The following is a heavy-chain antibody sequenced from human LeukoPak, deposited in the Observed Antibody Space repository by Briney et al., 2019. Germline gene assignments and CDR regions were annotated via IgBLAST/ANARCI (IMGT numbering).Heavy chain of an antibody. D-gene: IGHD4-11*01. V-gene: IGHV1-18*01. Sequence: ASVKVSCKASGYTFTSYGISWVRQAPGQGLEWMGWVSAYNGNTNYAQKLQGRVTMTTDTSTSTAYMELRSLRSDDTAVYYCARDIGWTTVTIPVAPPDDYWGQGTLVTVSS. CDR1: GYTFTSYG. CDR3: ARDIGWTTVTIPVAPPDDY. J-gene: IGHJ4*02. CDR2: VSAYNGNT.